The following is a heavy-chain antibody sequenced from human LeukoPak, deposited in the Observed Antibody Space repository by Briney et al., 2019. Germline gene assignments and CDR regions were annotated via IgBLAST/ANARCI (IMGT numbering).Heavy chain of an antibody. CDR2: IKQDGSEK. CDR1: GFTSSSFW. Sequence: GGSLRLSCAASGFTSSSFWMTWVRQAPGKGPEWVANIKQDGSEKYCVDSVKGRFTISRDNAKNSLYLQMNSLRAEDTAIYYCARSISYAFDIWGQGTMVTVSS. V-gene: IGHV3-7*03. CDR3: ARSISYAFDI. J-gene: IGHJ3*02. D-gene: IGHD6-6*01.